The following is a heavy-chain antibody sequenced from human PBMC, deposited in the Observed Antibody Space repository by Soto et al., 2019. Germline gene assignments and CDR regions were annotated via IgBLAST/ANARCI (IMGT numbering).Heavy chain of an antibody. V-gene: IGHV1-3*01. J-gene: IGHJ4*02. CDR1: GYTCTSYA. D-gene: IGHD4-17*01. CDR3: ARGRRDYGGNYVY. CDR2: INAGNGNT. Sequence: ASVKVACKASGYTCTSYAMHWVLQAPGQRLEWMGWINAGNGNTKYSQKFQGRVTITRDTSASTAYMELSSLRSEDTAVHYCARGRRDYGGNYVYWGQGTLVTVSS.